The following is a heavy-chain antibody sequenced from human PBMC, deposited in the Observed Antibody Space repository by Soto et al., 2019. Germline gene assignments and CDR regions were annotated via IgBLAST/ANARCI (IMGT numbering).Heavy chain of an antibody. CDR3: ARVGGTVAGTYSHIDY. D-gene: IGHD6-19*01. J-gene: IGHJ4*02. CDR1: GGSISSGDYY. V-gene: IGHV4-30-4*01. CDR2: IYYSGST. Sequence: SETLSLTCTVSGGSISSGDYYWSWIRQPPGKGLEWIGYIYYSGSTYYNPSLKSRVTISVDTSKNQFSLKLSSVTAADTAVYYCARVGGTVAGTYSHIDYWGQGTLVTVSS.